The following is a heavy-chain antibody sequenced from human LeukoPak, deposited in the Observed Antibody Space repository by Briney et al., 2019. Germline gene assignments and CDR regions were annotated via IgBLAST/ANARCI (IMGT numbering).Heavy chain of an antibody. J-gene: IGHJ6*02. V-gene: IGHV4-31*03. D-gene: IGHD6-13*01. CDR2: ISYSGTT. Sequence: PSQTLSLTCTVSGGSISSGDYYWGWIRQHPGKGLEWIGYISYSGTTYYNPSLQSRVTISVDTSKTPFSLKLSSVTAADTAVYYCARVGIAAAGGMDVWGQGTTVTVSS. CDR3: ARVGIAAAGGMDV. CDR1: GGSISSGDYY.